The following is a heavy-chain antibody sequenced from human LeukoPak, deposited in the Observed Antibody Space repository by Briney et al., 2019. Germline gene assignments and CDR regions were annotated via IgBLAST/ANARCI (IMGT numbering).Heavy chain of an antibody. CDR3: ARDDYGDYYYGMDV. J-gene: IGHJ6*02. CDR1: GGSISSYY. D-gene: IGHD4-17*01. V-gene: IGHV4-59*01. Sequence: SETPSLTCTVSGGSISSYYWSWIRQPPGKGLEWIGYIYYSGSTNYNPSLKSRVTISVDTSKNQFSLKLSSVTAADTAVYYCARDDYGDYYYGMDVWGQGTTVTVSS. CDR2: IYYSGST.